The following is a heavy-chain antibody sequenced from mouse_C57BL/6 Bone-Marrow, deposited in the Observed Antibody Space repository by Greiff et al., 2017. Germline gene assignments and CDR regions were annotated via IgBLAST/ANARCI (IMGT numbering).Heavy chain of an antibody. CDR3: ALYYGNYGFAY. CDR2: ISSGSSTI. J-gene: IGHJ3*01. D-gene: IGHD2-1*01. V-gene: IGHV5-17*01. Sequence: EVKLMESGGGLVKPGGSLKISCAASGFAFSDYGMHWVRQAPEKGLEWVAYISSGSSTIYYADTVKGRFTISRDNATNTLFLQITSLRSEDTAMYYFALYYGNYGFAYWGRGNLITVSA. CDR1: GFAFSDYG.